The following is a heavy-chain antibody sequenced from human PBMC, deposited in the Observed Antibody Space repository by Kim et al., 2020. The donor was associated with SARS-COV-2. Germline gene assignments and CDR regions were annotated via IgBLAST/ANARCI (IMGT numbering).Heavy chain of an antibody. V-gene: IGHV4-39*01. J-gene: IGHJ5*02. CDR1: GGSISSSSYY. D-gene: IGHD2-2*02. Sequence: SETLSLTCTVSGGSISSSSYYWGWIRQPPGKGLEWIGSIYYSGSTYYNPSLKSRVTISVDTSKNQFSLKLSSVTAADTAVYYCAGAGDTGFDWFDPWGQGTLVTVSS. CDR2: IYYSGST. CDR3: AGAGDTGFDWFDP.